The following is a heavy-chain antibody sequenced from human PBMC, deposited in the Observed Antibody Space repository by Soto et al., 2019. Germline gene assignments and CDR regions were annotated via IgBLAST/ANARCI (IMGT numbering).Heavy chain of an antibody. J-gene: IGHJ6*02. V-gene: IGHV4-31*03. CDR1: GGSISSGGYY. CDR3: ARLYSGYFKWIEDFYYGMDV. D-gene: IGHD5-12*01. Sequence: KASETLSLTCTVSGGSISSGGYYWSWIRQHPGKGLEWIGYIYYSGTTYYNPSLKSRVTISVDTSKNQFSLKLSSVTAADTAVYYCARLYSGYFKWIEDFYYGMDVWGQGSTVTVSS. CDR2: IYYSGTT.